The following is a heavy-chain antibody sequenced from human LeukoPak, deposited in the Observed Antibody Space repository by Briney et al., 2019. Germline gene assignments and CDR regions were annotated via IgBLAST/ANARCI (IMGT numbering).Heavy chain of an antibody. CDR1: TPSPSSGSYY. D-gene: IGHD4-17*01. J-gene: IGHJ5*02. V-gene: IGHV4-61*01. CDR2: IYYSGST. CDR3: ARKFRGVTTS. Sequence: SQSLSPTSPLSTPSPSSGSYYWSWTRQPPGKGLEWTGHIYYSGSTNYNPSPKTRVTISVDTSKNQFSLKRSSVTAADTAVYYCARKFRGVTTSWGEGALGTVSS.